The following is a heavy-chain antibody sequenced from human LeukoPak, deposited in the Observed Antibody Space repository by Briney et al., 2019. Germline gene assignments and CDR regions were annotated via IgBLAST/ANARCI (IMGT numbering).Heavy chain of an antibody. CDR2: IIPIFGTA. Sequence: ASVKVSCKASGGTFSSYAISWVRQAPGQGLEWMGGIIPIFGTANYAQKFQGRVTITADESTSTAYMELSSLRSEDTTVYYCARQVAFHYYYYGMDVWGQGTTVTVSS. J-gene: IGHJ6*02. CDR1: GGTFSSYA. V-gene: IGHV1-69*13. CDR3: ARQVAFHYYYYGMDV. D-gene: IGHD2-15*01.